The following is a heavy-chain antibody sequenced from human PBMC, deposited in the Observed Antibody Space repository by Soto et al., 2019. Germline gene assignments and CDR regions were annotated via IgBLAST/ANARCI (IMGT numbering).Heavy chain of an antibody. D-gene: IGHD2-21*02. J-gene: IGHJ6*02. CDR1: GFTFGDYA. CDR3: TRDWKGGNSYYYYYGMDV. V-gene: IGHV3-49*04. CDR2: IRSKAYGGTT. Sequence: LRLSCTASGFTFGDYAMSWVRQAPGKGLEWVGFIRSKAYGGTTEYAASVKGRFTISRDDSKSIAYLQMNSLKTEDTAVYYCTRDWKGGNSYYYYYGMDVWGQGTTVTVSS.